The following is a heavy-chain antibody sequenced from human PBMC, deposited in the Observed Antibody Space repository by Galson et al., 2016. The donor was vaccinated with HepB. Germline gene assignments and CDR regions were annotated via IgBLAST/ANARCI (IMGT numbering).Heavy chain of an antibody. J-gene: IGHJ1*01. Sequence: SLRLSCAAAGFIFKDYAMHWVPHAPGKGLEWVSSNSWNSGSIGYEDAVKGRFTIARDNAKHSLYLQTKSLRAEDTAFYYCAQDKASMSVGATNFQHWGQGTLVTVSS. CDR3: AQDKASMSVGATNFQH. CDR2: NSWNSGSI. V-gene: IGHV3-9*01. D-gene: IGHD1-26*01. CDR1: GFIFKDYA.